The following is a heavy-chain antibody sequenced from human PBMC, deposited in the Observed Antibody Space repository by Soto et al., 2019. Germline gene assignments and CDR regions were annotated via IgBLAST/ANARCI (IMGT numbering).Heavy chain of an antibody. D-gene: IGHD3-9*01. CDR3: ARDTGELTAYYYYGMDV. CDR2: ISAYNGNR. CDR1: GYTFTNYG. Sequence: QVQLVQSGAEVKKPGASLKVSCKASGYTFTNYGISWVRQAPGQGVEWMGWISAYNGNRNYAQKLQGRVTMTTDTTTTTANMEQRSLRSDDTAEYYCARDTGELTAYYYYGMDVWGQGTTVTVS. V-gene: IGHV1-18*01. J-gene: IGHJ6*02.